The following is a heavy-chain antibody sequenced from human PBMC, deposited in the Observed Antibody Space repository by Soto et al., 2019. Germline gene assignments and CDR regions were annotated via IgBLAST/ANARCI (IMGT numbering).Heavy chain of an antibody. CDR1: GYTFTSYY. CDR3: ARERGYSSWSLNYYYSYGMDV. D-gene: IGHD6-6*01. J-gene: IGHJ6*02. V-gene: IGHV1-46*01. CDR2: INPSGGST. Sequence: ASVKVSCKASGYTFTSYYMHWVRQAPGQGLEWMGIINPSGGSTSYAQKFQGRVTMTRDTSTSTVYMELSSLRSEDTAAYYCARERGYSSWSLNYYYSYGMDVGAQGTRVTASS.